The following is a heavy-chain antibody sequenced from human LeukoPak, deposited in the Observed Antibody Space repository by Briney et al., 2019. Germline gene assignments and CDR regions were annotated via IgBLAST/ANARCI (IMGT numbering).Heavy chain of an antibody. CDR2: MSHDGSNK. CDR3: AKLDTSGWSRPFDY. CDR1: GFTFSSYA. J-gene: IGHJ4*02. D-gene: IGHD6-19*01. V-gene: IGHV3-30*18. Sequence: GRSLRLSCAASGFTFSSYAMHWVRQAPGKGLEWVAVMSHDGSNKYYGDSVKGRFTISRDNSKNTLYLQMNSLRAEDTAVYYCAKLDTSGWSRPFDYWGQGTLVTVSS.